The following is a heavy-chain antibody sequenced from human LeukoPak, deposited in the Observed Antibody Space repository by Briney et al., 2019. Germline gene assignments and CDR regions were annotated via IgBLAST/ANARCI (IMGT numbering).Heavy chain of an antibody. V-gene: IGHV3-15*01. CDR1: GLIVSSNY. CDR3: TTLVGAPTY. J-gene: IGHJ4*02. CDR2: IKSKSDGETK. Sequence: PGGSLRLSCAASGLIVSSNYMNWVRQAPGKGLEWVGRIKSKSDGETKDYAAAVKSRFSLSRDDSINTVYLQMTSLKTDDTAVYYCTTLVGAPTYWGQGTLVTVPS. D-gene: IGHD1-26*01.